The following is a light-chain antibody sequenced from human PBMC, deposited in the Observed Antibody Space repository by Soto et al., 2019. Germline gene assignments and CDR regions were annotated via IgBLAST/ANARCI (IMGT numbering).Light chain of an antibody. CDR1: SSNIGARYD. Sequence: QSVLTQPPSVSGAPGQRVTISCTGSSSNIGARYDVHWYQQLPGRAPKLLIYTNSNRPSGVPDRFSGSKSGTSASLAITGLQAEDEAEYYCQSYDSSLSAYVFGTGTKLTVL. J-gene: IGLJ1*01. CDR3: QSYDSSLSAYV. CDR2: TNS. V-gene: IGLV1-40*01.